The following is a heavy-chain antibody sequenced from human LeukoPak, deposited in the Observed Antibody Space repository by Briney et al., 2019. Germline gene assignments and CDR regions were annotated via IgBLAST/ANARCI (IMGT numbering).Heavy chain of an antibody. CDR2: ISSSSSYI. D-gene: IGHD3-10*01. CDR1: GFTFSSYS. Sequence: GGSLRLSSAASGFTFSSYSMNWVRQAPGKGLEWVSSISSSSSYIYYADSVKGRFTISRDNAKNSLYLQMNSLRAEDTAVYYCARGDGSGKGDYWGQGTLVTVSS. V-gene: IGHV3-21*01. CDR3: ARGDGSGKGDY. J-gene: IGHJ4*02.